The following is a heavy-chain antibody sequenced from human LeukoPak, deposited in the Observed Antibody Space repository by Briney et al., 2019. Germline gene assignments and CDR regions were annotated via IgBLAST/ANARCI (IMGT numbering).Heavy chain of an antibody. D-gene: IGHD1-1*01. Sequence: GGSLRLSCAASGFTFSSYWMSWVRQAPGKGLEWVANIKQDGSEKYYVDSVKGRFTISRDNSKNTLYLQMNSLRAEDTAVYYCANVPSPIYNYYYYGMDVWGQGTTVTVSS. V-gene: IGHV3-7*01. J-gene: IGHJ6*02. CDR1: GFTFSSYW. CDR3: ANVPSPIYNYYYYGMDV. CDR2: IKQDGSEK.